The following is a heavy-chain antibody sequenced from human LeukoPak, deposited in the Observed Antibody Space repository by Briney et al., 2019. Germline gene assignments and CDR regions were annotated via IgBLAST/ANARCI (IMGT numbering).Heavy chain of an antibody. D-gene: IGHD6-19*01. V-gene: IGHV3-23*01. CDR3: AKFGSGWYEDFDY. CDR1: GFTFSSYE. CDR2: ISGSGGST. Sequence: PGGSLRLSCAASGFTFSSYEMNWVRQAPGKGLEWVSTISGSGGSTYYADSVKGRFTISRDNSKKMLYLQMNSLRAEDTAVYYCAKFGSGWYEDFDYWGQGTLVTVSS. J-gene: IGHJ4*02.